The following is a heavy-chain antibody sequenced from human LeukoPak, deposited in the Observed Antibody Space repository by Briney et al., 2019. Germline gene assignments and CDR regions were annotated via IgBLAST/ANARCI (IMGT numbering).Heavy chain of an antibody. V-gene: IGHV3-66*04. CDR3: AKQEYYDSSGYAR. Sequence: GGSLRLSCAVSGFTVSGNYMSWVRQAPGKGLEWVSLIYSGGSTYYADSVKGRFTISRDNSKNTLYLQMNSLRAEDTAVYYCAKQEYYDSSGYARWGQGTMVTVSS. CDR2: IYSGGST. J-gene: IGHJ3*01. CDR1: GFTVSGNY. D-gene: IGHD3-22*01.